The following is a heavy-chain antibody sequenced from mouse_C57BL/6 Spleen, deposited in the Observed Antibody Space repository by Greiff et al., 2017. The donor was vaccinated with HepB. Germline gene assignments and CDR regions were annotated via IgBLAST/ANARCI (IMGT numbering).Heavy chain of an antibody. V-gene: IGHV10-1*01. CDR3: VRGPFYAMDY. Sequence: DVQLVESGGGLVQPKGSLKLSCAASGFSFNTYAMNWVRQAPGKGLEWVARIRSKSNNYATYYADSVKDRFTISRDDSESMLYLQMNNLKTEDTAMYYCVRGPFYAMDYWGQGTSVTVSS. CDR1: GFSFNTYA. CDR2: IRSKSNNYAT. J-gene: IGHJ4*01.